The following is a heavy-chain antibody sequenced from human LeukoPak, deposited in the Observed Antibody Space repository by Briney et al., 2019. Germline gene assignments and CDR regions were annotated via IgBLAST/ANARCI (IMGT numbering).Heavy chain of an antibody. CDR3: ARDRGFGQADV. J-gene: IGHJ6*03. CDR1: GLTISGSL. D-gene: IGHD3-10*01. Sequence: GGSLTLLCAAAGLTISGSLMSWLHHAPGNELESVANIKQDGGEKYYVDTVKGRFTISRDNAKNSLYLRMNSLRAEDTAVYYCARDRGFGQADVWGKGTTVTVS. V-gene: IGHV3-7*01. CDR2: IKQDGGEK.